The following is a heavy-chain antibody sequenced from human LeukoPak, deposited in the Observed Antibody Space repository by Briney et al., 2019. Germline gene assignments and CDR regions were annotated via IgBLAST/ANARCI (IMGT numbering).Heavy chain of an antibody. CDR3: ARDLPLVGR. CDR2: ISYDGSNK. Sequence: GGSLRLSCAASGFTFSSYWMHWVRQAPGKGLEWVAVISYDGSNKYYADSVKGRFTISRDNSKNTLYLQMNSLRAEDTAVYYCARDLPLVGRWGQGTLVTVSS. CDR1: GFTFSSYW. V-gene: IGHV3-30*03. J-gene: IGHJ4*02. D-gene: IGHD3-10*01.